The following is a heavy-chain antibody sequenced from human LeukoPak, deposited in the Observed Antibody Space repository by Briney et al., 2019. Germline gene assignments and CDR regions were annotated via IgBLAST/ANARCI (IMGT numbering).Heavy chain of an antibody. Sequence: PAGSLRLSCAASGFTFSNYWMHWVRQAPGKELEWVSRLNSDGTSISYADPVKGRFTISRDNAKNTLYLLMNSLRAEDTAVYYCARMDYYGSGLDVWGQGTTVTVSS. CDR2: LNSDGTSI. J-gene: IGHJ6*02. D-gene: IGHD3-10*01. V-gene: IGHV3-74*01. CDR3: ARMDYYGSGLDV. CDR1: GFTFSNYW.